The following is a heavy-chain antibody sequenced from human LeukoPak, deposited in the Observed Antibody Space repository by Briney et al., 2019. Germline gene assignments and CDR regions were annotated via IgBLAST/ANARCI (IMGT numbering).Heavy chain of an antibody. CDR1: GGTFSSYA. D-gene: IGHD2-21*02. V-gene: IGHV1-69*05. J-gene: IGHJ3*02. CDR2: IIPIVGTA. Sequence: SVKVSCKASGGTFSSYAISWVRQPPGQGVEWMGGIIPIVGTANYGKKFPGGVTITTDESTRTAYMELSSLRSEDTAVYCCATRAYCGGDCYSDAFDIWGQGTMGTVSS. CDR3: ATRAYCGGDCYSDAFDI.